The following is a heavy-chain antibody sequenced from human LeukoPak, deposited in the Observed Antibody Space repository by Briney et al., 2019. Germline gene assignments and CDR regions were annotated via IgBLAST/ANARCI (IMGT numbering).Heavy chain of an antibody. Sequence: GASVRVSCKASGYSFTRYGISWVRQAPGQGLEWMGWISGSNGNTKYAQKFQGRVTMTTDTSTGTAYMDLRNLRFDDTAVYFCARGGRGTYYYFDLWGQGTLVTVSS. CDR2: ISGSNGNT. J-gene: IGHJ4*01. D-gene: IGHD1-26*01. CDR3: ARGGRGTYYYFDL. CDR1: GYSFTRYG. V-gene: IGHV1-18*01.